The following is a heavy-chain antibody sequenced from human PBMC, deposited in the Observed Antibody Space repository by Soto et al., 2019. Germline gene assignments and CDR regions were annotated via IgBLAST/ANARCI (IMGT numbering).Heavy chain of an antibody. V-gene: IGHV3-53*04. CDR2: IYSGGST. J-gene: IGHJ4*02. Sequence: GGSLRLSCAASGFTVSSNYMSWVRQAPGKGLEWVSVIYSGGSTYYADSVKGRFTISRHNSKNTLYLQMNSVRAEDTAVYYCARIKVYDFWSGYYREFDYWGQGTLDTVSS. CDR1: GFTVSSNY. D-gene: IGHD3-3*01. CDR3: ARIKVYDFWSGYYREFDY.